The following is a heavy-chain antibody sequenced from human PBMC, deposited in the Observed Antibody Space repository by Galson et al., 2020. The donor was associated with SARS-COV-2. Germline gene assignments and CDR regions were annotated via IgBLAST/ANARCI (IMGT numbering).Heavy chain of an antibody. CDR2: ISAYNGNT. CDR1: GYTFTSYG. D-gene: IGHD4-4*01. CDR3: ARADSHDYSNYPGDDY. J-gene: IGHJ4*02. Sequence: ASVKVSCKASGYTFTSYGISWVRQAPGQGLEWMGWISAYNGNTNYAQKLQGRVTMTTDTSTSTAYMELRSLRSDDTAVYYCARADSHDYSNYPGDDYWGQGNLVTVSS. V-gene: IGHV1-18*01.